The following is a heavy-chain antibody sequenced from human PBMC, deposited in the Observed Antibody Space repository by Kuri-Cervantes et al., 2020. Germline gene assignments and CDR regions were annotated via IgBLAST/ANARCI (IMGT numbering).Heavy chain of an antibody. D-gene: IGHD5-24*01. J-gene: IGHJ4*02. CDR2: IWYDGSNE. CDR1: GFTFSSYG. CDR3: ARGGKDGYNYFMSYY. Sequence: GESLKISCAASGFTFSSYGMHWVRQAPGKGLEWVAFIWYDGSNEYYADSVKGRFTISRDNSKNTLYLQMNSLRAEDTAVYYCARGGKDGYNYFMSYYWGQGTLVTVSS. V-gene: IGHV3-30*02.